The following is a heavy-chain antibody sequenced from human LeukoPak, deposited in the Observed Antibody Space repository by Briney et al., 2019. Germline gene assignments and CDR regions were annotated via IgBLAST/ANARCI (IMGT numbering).Heavy chain of an antibody. CDR3: ARDYGGDY. V-gene: IGHV3-30*03. CDR2: ISYDGSNK. J-gene: IGHJ4*02. D-gene: IGHD4-23*01. Sequence: GGSLRLSCAASGFTFSSYGMHWVRQAPGKGLEWVAVISYDGSNKYYADSEKGRFTISRDNSKNTLYLQMNSLRAEDTAVYYCARDYGGDYWGQGTLVTVSS. CDR1: GFTFSSYG.